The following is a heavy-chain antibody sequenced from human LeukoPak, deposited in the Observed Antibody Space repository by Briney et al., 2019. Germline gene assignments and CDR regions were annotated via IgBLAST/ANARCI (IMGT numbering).Heavy chain of an antibody. CDR2: ITSDGSST. V-gene: IGHV3-74*01. Sequence: GGSLRLSCAASGFTFSSYGMHWVRQAPGKGLAWVSRITSDGSSTSYADSVKGRFTISRDNTKNTLYLQMKSLRAEDTAVYYCARAVRTYDSSGDYLDAFDIWGQGTMVTVSS. J-gene: IGHJ3*02. D-gene: IGHD3-22*01. CDR3: ARAVRTYDSSGDYLDAFDI. CDR1: GFTFSSYG.